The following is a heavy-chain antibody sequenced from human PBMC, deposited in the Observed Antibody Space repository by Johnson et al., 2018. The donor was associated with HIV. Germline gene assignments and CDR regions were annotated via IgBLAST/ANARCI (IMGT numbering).Heavy chain of an antibody. Sequence: QVQLVESGGGLVKPGGSLRLSCAAFGFTFFDYYMSWIRQAPGKGLEWVSYISSSGSTIYYADSVKGRFTISRDNAKNSLYLQMNSLRAEDTAVYYCARRFFPGITGALDAFDIWGQGTMVTVSS. V-gene: IGHV3-11*04. J-gene: IGHJ3*02. CDR3: ARRFFPGITGALDAFDI. CDR2: ISSSGSTI. CDR1: GFTFFDYY. D-gene: IGHD6-19*01.